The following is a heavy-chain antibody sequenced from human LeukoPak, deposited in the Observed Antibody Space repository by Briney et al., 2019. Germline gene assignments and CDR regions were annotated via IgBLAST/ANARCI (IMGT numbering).Heavy chain of an antibody. CDR2: ISYDGSNK. V-gene: IGHV3-30*18. CDR1: GFTFSSYG. J-gene: IGHJ4*02. CDR3: GKDKIFDY. Sequence: GSLRPSCAASGFTFSSYGMHWVRPAPRKGLEWVAVISYDGSNKYYADSVNGRFTISRDNSKNTLYLQMNSLRAEDAAVYYCGKDKIFDYWGQGTLVTVSS.